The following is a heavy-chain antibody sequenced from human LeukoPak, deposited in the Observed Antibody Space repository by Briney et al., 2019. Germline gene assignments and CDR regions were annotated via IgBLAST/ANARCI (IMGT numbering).Heavy chain of an antibody. V-gene: IGHV3-7*03. J-gene: IGHJ3*02. CDR3: ARDYYSYSRGSWAFDI. Sequence: GGSLRLSCAASAFTFSSYWMSWVRQAPGNGLEWVANIDQDGSEKYCVESMKGRITISRDNTKNSLYMQMNSLRAEDTAVYYCARDYYSYSRGSWAFDIWGQGTMVTVSS. CDR2: IDQDGSEK. D-gene: IGHD3-22*01. CDR1: AFTFSSYW.